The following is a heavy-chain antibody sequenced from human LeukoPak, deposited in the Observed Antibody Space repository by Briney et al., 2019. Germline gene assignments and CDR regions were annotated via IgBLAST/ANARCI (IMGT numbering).Heavy chain of an antibody. V-gene: IGHV3-23*01. CDR3: AARYDAFDI. D-gene: IGHD3-16*02. Sequence: PGGSLRLSCAASGFTFSSYAMSWVRQAPGKGLEWVSAISGSGGSTYYADSVKGRFTISRDNAKNSLYLQMNSLRAEDTALYYCAARYDAFDIWGQGTMVTVSS. J-gene: IGHJ3*02. CDR1: GFTFSSYA. CDR2: ISGSGGST.